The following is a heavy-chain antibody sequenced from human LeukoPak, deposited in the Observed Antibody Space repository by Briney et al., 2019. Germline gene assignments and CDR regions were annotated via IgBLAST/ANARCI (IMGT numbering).Heavy chain of an antibody. Sequence: ASVKVSCKASGYTFTSYGISWVRQAPGQGLEWMGWISAYNGNTNYAQKLQGRVTMTTDTSTSTAYMELRSLRSDDTAVYYCARDLSYCTNGVCRNWFDPWGQGTLVTVSS. CDR2: ISAYNGNT. CDR3: ARDLSYCTNGVCRNWFDP. CDR1: GYTFTSYG. J-gene: IGHJ5*02. D-gene: IGHD2-8*01. V-gene: IGHV1-18*01.